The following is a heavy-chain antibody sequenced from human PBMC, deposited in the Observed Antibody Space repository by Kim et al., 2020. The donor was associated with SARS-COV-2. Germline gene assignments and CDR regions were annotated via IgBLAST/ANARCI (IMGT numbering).Heavy chain of an antibody. CDR3: ARGWLYGSGSYFPHRLDY. V-gene: IGHV3-48*02. Sequence: GGSLRLSCAASGFTFSSYSMNWVRQAPGKGLEWVSYISSSSSTIYYADSVKGRFTISRDNAKNSLYLQMNSLRDEDTAVYYCARGWLYGSGSYFPHRLDYWGQGTLVTVSS. D-gene: IGHD3-10*01. J-gene: IGHJ4*02. CDR2: ISSSSSTI. CDR1: GFTFSSYS.